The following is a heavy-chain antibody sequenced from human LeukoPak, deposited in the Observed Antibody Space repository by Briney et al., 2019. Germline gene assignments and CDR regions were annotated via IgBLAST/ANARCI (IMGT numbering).Heavy chain of an antibody. Sequence: GGALRLSCAASGFTFSSYSMNGVRQAPGRGVEWVAVISYDGSNKYYADSVKGRFTISRDNSKNTLYLQMNSLRDEDTAVYYCARIPYYDFWSGYPDYWGQGTLVTVSS. CDR2: ISYDGSNK. CDR1: GFTFSSYS. J-gene: IGHJ4*02. CDR3: ARIPYYDFWSGYPDY. D-gene: IGHD3-3*01. V-gene: IGHV3-30*03.